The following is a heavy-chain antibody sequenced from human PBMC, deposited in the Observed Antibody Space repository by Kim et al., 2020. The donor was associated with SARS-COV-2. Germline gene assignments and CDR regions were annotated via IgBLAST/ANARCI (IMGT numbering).Heavy chain of an antibody. J-gene: IGHJ4*02. CDR1: GYSFANYW. V-gene: IGHV5-10-1*01. CDR2: IDASDSFT. CDR3: ARHRPASATALDY. Sequence: GESLKISCQGSGYSFANYWITCVRQMPGKGLEWMGRIDASDSFTQYSTSFRGHVVVYIDKSINTAYVQWSSLQDSDTAMYFCARHRPASATALDYWGPGTQVTVSS. D-gene: IGHD5-18*01.